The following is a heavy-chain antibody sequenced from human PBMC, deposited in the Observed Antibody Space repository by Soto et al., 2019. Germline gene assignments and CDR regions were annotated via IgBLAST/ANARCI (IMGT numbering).Heavy chain of an antibody. Sequence: PSETLSLTCTVSGDSNSSYYWSWIRQSPGKGLEWIGYISYSGSTTYNPSLKSRVTISVDTSKNQFSPKLSSVTAADTAVYYCARASPIAAAGMYNWFDPWGQGTLVTVSS. CDR2: ISYSGST. V-gene: IGHV4-59*01. CDR1: GDSNSSYY. CDR3: ARASPIAAAGMYNWFDP. J-gene: IGHJ5*02. D-gene: IGHD6-13*01.